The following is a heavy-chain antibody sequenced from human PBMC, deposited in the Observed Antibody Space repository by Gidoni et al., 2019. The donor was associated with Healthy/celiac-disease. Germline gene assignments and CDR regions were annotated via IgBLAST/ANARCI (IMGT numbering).Heavy chain of an antibody. CDR3: AKDSNPDAPGGSSHPPGPRDWYFDL. V-gene: IGHV3-43*02. CDR2: ISGDGGST. D-gene: IGHD2-15*01. J-gene: IGHJ2*01. Sequence: VSLISGDGGSTYYADSVKGRFTISRDNSKNSLYLQMNSLRTEDTALYYCAKDSNPDAPGGSSHPPGPRDWYFDLWGRGTLVTVSS.